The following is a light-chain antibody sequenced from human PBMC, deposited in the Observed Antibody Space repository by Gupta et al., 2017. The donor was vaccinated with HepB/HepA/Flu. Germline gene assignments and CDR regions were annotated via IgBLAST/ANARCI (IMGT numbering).Light chain of an antibody. CDR1: ENLNHS. V-gene: IGKV3-11*01. Sequence: VLTQSPATLSLSPGQRATLSCRASENLNHSFAWYHQRPGQSPRFRIYDASVRATGVPPRFSGSGFGPDCTLTSARLESEDLGIDYGQHRLRGPLTCGGGTKV. J-gene: IGKJ3*01. CDR2: DAS. CDR3: QHRLRGPLT.